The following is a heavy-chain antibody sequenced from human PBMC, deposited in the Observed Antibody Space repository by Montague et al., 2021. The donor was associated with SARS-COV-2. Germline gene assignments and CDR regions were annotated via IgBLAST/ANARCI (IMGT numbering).Heavy chain of an antibody. J-gene: IGHJ5*01. CDR1: GGSISRYY. CDR3: ARDRGFGEDCFDL. Sequence: SETLSLTCAVSGGSISRYYWSWIRQQPGKGLEWIGYIYYSWSTNYNPSLKSRVTISVDTSKNLLSVNLSSVTAADTAVYYYARDRGFGEDCFDLWGQGTLVTVSS. CDR2: IYYSWST. V-gene: IGHV4-59*12. D-gene: IGHD3-10*01.